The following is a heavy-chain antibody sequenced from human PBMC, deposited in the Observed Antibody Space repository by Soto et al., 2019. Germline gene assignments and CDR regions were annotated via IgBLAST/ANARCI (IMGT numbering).Heavy chain of an antibody. CDR2: FNGCHGNI. D-gene: IGHD6-19*01. V-gene: IGHV1-3*01. J-gene: IGHJ5*02. Sequence: QVQLVQSGAEVKKPGASVKVSCQASGYTFTSYAMHRVRQAPGSRLEWMRWFNGCHGNIKYSQKFQGRVTITRDTSASKAYMELSSLRTEDTAVYYCERGVAAPLHWFDPWGQGTLVTVSS. CDR3: ERGVAAPLHWFDP. CDR1: GYTFTSYA.